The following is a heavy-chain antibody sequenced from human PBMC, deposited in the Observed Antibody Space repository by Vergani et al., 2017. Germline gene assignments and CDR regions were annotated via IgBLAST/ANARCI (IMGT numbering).Heavy chain of an antibody. Sequence: EVELVQSGPEMRKPGESVKISCKGSEYSFGNYWIGWVRQMPGKGLEWKGIIYPADSDTRYSPSFQGQVTISADKSISTAFLQWDSLKASDTALYYCARHTTYTDSWGQGTLVTVSS. CDR3: ARHTTYTDS. V-gene: IGHV5-51*01. D-gene: IGHD1-1*01. CDR2: IYPADSDT. J-gene: IGHJ4*02. CDR1: EYSFGNYW.